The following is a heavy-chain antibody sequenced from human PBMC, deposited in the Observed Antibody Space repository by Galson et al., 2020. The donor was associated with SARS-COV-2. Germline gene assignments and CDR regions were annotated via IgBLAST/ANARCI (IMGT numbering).Heavy chain of an antibody. Sequence: HGESLKISCQTSGYNFNTYSLTSYWISWVRQMPGKGLEWMGRIAPSDSYTTYSPSFEGHVTISLDKSISVAYLHWSTLRASDTAIYYCARTVYSAYDHNWFDTWGQGTLVTVSS. J-gene: IGHJ5*02. D-gene: IGHD5-12*01. CDR1: GYNFNTYSLTSYW. CDR3: ARTVYSAYDHNWFDT. CDR2: IAPSDSYT. V-gene: IGHV5-10-1*01.